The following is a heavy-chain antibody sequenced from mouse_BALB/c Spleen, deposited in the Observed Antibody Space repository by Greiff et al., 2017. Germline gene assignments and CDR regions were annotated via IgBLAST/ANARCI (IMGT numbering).Heavy chain of an antibody. CDR2: ISSGSSTI. Sequence: EVHLVESGGGLVQPGGSRKLSCAASGFTFSSFGMHWVRQAPEKGLEWVAYISSGSSTIYYADTVKGRFTISRDNPKNTLFLQMTRLRSEDTAMYYCARPYYGNYDWYFDVWGAGTTVTVSS. CDR3: ARPYYGNYDWYFDV. D-gene: IGHD2-10*01. CDR1: GFTFSSFG. J-gene: IGHJ1*01. V-gene: IGHV5-17*02.